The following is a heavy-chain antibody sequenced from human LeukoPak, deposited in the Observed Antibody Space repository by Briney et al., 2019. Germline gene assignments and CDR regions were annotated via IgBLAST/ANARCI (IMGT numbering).Heavy chain of an antibody. Sequence: PGGSLRLSCAASGFTFRKYWMAWVRQAPGRGLEWVATIAANGNDKDYEDALQGRFTISRDNARNSLSLRIDSLRAEDTAQYYCAREVFFQFGNWGQGALVTVSS. V-gene: IGHV3-7*03. CDR1: GFTFRKYW. J-gene: IGHJ4*02. CDR2: IAANGNDK. CDR3: AREVFFQFGN.